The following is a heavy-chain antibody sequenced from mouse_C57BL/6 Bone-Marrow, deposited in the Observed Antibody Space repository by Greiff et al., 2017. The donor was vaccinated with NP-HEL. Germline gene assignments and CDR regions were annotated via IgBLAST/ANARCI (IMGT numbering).Heavy chain of an antibody. J-gene: IGHJ4*01. Sequence: QVQLQQPGAELVKPGASVKLSCKASGYTFTSYWMHWVKQRPGQGLEWIGMIHPNSGSTNYNEKFKSKATLTVDKSSSTAYMQLRSLTSVDSAVYYCAIRNYDYDPYYYAMDYWGQGTSVTVSS. CDR2: IHPNSGST. D-gene: IGHD2-4*01. CDR3: AIRNYDYDPYYYAMDY. CDR1: GYTFTSYW. V-gene: IGHV1-64*01.